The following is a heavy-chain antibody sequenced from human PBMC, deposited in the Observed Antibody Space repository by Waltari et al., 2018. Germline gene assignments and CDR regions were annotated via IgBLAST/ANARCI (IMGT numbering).Heavy chain of an antibody. D-gene: IGHD2-15*01. CDR2: ISPILGIA. V-gene: IGHV1-69*04. CDR1: GGTFRCAA. CDR3: ARELVVVAATRYYYYYMDV. Sequence: QVQLVQSGAEVKQPGSSVKVSCKASGGTFRCAAISWVRQAPGHGLEWMGGISPILGIANYAQKFQGRVTITADESTSTAYMELSSLRSEDTAVYYCARELVVVAATRYYYYYMDVWSKGTTVTVSS. J-gene: IGHJ6*03.